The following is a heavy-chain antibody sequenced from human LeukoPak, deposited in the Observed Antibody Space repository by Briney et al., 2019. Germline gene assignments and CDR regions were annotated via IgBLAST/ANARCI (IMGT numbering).Heavy chain of an antibody. Sequence: SETLSLTCTVSGGSISSSSYYWSWIRQPPGKGLEWIGEINHSGSTNYNPSLKSRVTISVDTSKNQFSLKLSSVTAADTAVYYCARSTGSEVTHFDYWGQGTLVTVSS. V-gene: IGHV4-39*07. J-gene: IGHJ4*02. CDR3: ARSTGSEVTHFDY. D-gene: IGHD4-11*01. CDR2: INHSGST. CDR1: GGSISSSSYY.